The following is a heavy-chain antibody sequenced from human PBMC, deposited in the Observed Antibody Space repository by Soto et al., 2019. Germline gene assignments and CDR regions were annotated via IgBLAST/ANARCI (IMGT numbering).Heavy chain of an antibody. D-gene: IGHD4-17*01. CDR1: GFIFNTYS. J-gene: IGHJ4*02. Sequence: PGGSLRLSCEASGFIFNTYSTHWVRQPPGKGLEWLAAIWYDGTQKYYADSVKGRFIISRDNSKKTLYLEMNSLRAEDTAVYYCARAGGTTVTGLWHFDSWGQGTLVTVSS. CDR3: ARAGGTTVTGLWHFDS. V-gene: IGHV3-33*01. CDR2: IWYDGTQK.